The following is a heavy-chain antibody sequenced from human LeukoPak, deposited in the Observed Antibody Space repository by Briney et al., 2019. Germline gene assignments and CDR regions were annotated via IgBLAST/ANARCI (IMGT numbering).Heavy chain of an antibody. V-gene: IGHV4-59*01. J-gene: IGHJ4*02. D-gene: IGHD5-18*01. CDR2: IYKSGST. Sequence: SETLSLTCTVSGGSISSYYWSWIRQPPGKGLEWIGYIYKSGSTNYNPSLKSRITISVDTSKNQFSLKLTSVTAADTAVYYCARGGGETYSYGYYFDYWGQGTLVTVSS. CDR1: GGSISSYY. CDR3: ARGGGETYSYGYYFDY.